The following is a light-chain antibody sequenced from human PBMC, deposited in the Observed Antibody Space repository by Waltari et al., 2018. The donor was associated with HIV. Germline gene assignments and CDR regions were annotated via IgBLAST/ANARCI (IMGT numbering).Light chain of an antibody. CDR1: QSISSY. Sequence: DIQMTQSPSSLSASVGDRVTITCRASQSISSYLNWYQQKPGKAPKLLIYAASSLQSGVPSRFSGSGSGTDFTLTISSLQPEDFATYYRQQIYSTHTFGQGTKLEIK. CDR3: QQIYSTHT. CDR2: AAS. V-gene: IGKV1-39*01. J-gene: IGKJ2*01.